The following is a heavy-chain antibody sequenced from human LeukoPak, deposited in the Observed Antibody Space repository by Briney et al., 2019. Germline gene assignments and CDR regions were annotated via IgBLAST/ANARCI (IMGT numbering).Heavy chain of an antibody. CDR1: GFTFSSYA. Sequence: SGGSLRLSCAASGFTFSSYAMSWVRQAPGKGLEWVAVISYDGSNKYYADSVKGRFTISRDNSKNTLYLQMNSLKTDDTAVYYCANYGDYQYFDYWGQGTPVTVSS. D-gene: IGHD4-17*01. CDR2: ISYDGSNK. J-gene: IGHJ4*02. CDR3: ANYGDYQYFDY. V-gene: IGHV3-30-3*01.